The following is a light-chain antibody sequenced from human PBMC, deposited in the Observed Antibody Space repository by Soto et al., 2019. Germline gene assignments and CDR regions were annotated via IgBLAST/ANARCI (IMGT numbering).Light chain of an antibody. CDR3: SSYTSSSTLV. V-gene: IGLV2-14*01. CDR2: EVS. J-gene: IGLJ1*01. CDR1: SSDIGGYNY. Sequence: QSVLTQPASVSGSPGQSITISCTGTSSDIGGYNYVSWYQQHPGKVPKLMIYEVSYRPSGVSNRFSGSKSGNTASLTISGLQAEDEPDYYCSSYTSSSTLVFGPGTKLTVL.